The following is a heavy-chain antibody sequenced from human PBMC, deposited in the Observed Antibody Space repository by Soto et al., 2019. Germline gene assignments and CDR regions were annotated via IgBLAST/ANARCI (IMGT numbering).Heavy chain of an antibody. CDR1: VFTFSNAW. CDR2: IKSKTDGGTT. J-gene: IGHJ4*02. Sequence: WGSLRLSCSASVFTFSNAWMSWFRQAPGKGLEWVGRIKSKTDGGTTDYAAPVKGRFTISRDDSKNTLYLQMNSLKTEDTAVYYCTTDDPINTYWGQGTLVTVSS. CDR3: TTDDPINTY. V-gene: IGHV3-15*01.